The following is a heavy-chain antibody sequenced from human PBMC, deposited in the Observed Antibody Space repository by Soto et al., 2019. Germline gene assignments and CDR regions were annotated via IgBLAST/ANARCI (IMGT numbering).Heavy chain of an antibody. CDR2: ISYGGGT. Sequence: SETLSLTCTVSGGSISSASYYWAWIRQAPGKGLEWIGAISYGGGTYHNPSLRSRITISIDPSKSQFSLDLTSVSAADTSFYFCERNRRENRTYAQPFDIWGQGTLVTVSS. CDR1: GGSISSASYY. J-gene: IGHJ4*02. CDR3: ERNRRENRTYAQPFDI. D-gene: IGHD1-1*01. V-gene: IGHV4-39*01.